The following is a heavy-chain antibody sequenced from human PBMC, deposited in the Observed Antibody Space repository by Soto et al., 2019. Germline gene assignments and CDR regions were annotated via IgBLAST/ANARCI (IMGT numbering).Heavy chain of an antibody. J-gene: IGHJ5*02. CDR1: GYTFTSYD. CDR3: ARERTRGFDT. CDR2: RNPNSGNT. Sequence: QVQLVQSGAEVKKPGASVKVSCKASGYTFTSYDINRVRQATGQGLEWMGWRNPNSGNTASAQKFLGRATMTRNTSLSTAYMALSSWSSEGTAVYYCARERTRGFDTWGQGTLVTVSS. V-gene: IGHV1-8*01.